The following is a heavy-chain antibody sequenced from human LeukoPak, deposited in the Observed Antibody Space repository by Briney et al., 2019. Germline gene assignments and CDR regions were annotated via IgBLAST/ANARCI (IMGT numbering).Heavy chain of an antibody. Sequence: GGSLRLSCAASGFTFSDYYMSWIRQAPGKGLEWVSYISSSGNTIYYADSVKGRFTISRDNAKNSLYLQMNSLRAEDTAVYYCARSQTPITIFKVVTNPFDYWGQGTLVTVSS. D-gene: IGHD3-3*01. V-gene: IGHV3-11*04. CDR2: ISSSGNTI. CDR3: ARSQTPITIFKVVTNPFDY. CDR1: GFTFSDYY. J-gene: IGHJ4*02.